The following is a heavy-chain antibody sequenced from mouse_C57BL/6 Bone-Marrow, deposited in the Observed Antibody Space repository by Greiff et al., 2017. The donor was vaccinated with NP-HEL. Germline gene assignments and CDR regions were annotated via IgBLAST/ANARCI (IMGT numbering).Heavy chain of an antibody. CDR3: ARFPNYYDGCCYFDC. V-gene: IGHV1-4*01. J-gene: IGHJ2*01. Sequence: QVQLQQSGAELARPGASVKMSCKASGYTFTSYTMHWVKQRPGQGLEWIGYINPSSGYTKYNQKFKDKATLTADKSSSTAYMQLSSLTSEDSAVYYCARFPNYYDGCCYFDCWGEGTTLTVSS. CDR1: GYTFTSYT. D-gene: IGHD1-1*01. CDR2: INPSSGYT.